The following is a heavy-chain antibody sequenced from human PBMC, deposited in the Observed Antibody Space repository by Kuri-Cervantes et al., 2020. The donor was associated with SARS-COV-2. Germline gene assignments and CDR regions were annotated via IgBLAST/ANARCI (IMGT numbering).Heavy chain of an antibody. V-gene: IGHV3-30*02. CDR1: GFTFSSYG. J-gene: IGHJ4*02. CDR3: ANLGGGSFDY. Sequence: GESLKISCAASGFTFSSYGMHWVRQAPGKGLEWVAFIRYDGSNKYYADSVKGRFTISRDNSKNTLYLQMNSLRAEDTAVYYCANLGGGSFDYWGQGTLVTVSS. CDR2: IRYDGSNK. D-gene: IGHD3-16*01.